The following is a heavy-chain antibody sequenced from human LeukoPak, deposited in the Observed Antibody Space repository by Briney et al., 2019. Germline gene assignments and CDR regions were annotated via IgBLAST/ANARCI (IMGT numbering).Heavy chain of an antibody. CDR3: ASHSSSWYGFDY. V-gene: IGHV3-53*01. CDR1: RFTVSINH. D-gene: IGHD6-13*01. Sequence: PGGSLRLSCVASRFTVSINHMSWVRQAPGKGLEWVSVIYSGGSTYYADSVKGRFTISRDNSKNTLYLQMNSLRAEDTAVYYCASHSSSWYGFDYWGQGTLVTVSS. J-gene: IGHJ4*02. CDR2: IYSGGST.